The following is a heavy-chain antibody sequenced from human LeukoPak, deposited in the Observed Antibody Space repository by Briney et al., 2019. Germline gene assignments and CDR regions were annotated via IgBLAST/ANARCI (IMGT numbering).Heavy chain of an antibody. J-gene: IGHJ5*02. CDR2: IRSKAYGGTT. D-gene: IGHD3-10*01. V-gene: IGHV3-49*03. Sequence: PGGSLRLSCTASGFTFGDYAMSWFRQAPGKGLEWVGLIRSKAYGGTTEYAASVKGRFTISRDDSKSIAYLQMNSLKTEDTAVYYCTIGSIVRGVIITNNWFDPWGQGTLVTVSS. CDR3: TIGSIVRGVIITNNWFDP. CDR1: GFTFGDYA.